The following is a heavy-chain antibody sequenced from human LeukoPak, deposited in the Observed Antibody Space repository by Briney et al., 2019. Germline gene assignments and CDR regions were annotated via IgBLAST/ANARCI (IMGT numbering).Heavy chain of an antibody. V-gene: IGHV3-7*01. CDR3: ARVDEKNLIWSEYYGMDV. CDR1: GLTFSSYW. CDR2: IKQDGGEK. Sequence: GGSLRLSCVASGLTFSSYWMSWVRQAPGKGLEWVANIKQDGGEKYYVDSVKGRFTISRDNAKSSLYLQMNSLRADDTAVYYCARVDEKNLIWSEYYGMDVWGQGTTVTVSS. J-gene: IGHJ6*02. D-gene: IGHD3-10*01.